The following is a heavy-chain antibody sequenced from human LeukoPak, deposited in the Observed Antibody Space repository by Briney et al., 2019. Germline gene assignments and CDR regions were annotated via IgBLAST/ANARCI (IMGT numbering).Heavy chain of an antibody. D-gene: IGHD5-18*01. CDR1: GGSFSGYY. J-gene: IGHJ4*02. Sequence: PSETLSLTCAVYGGSFSGYYWSWIRQPPGKGLEWIGEINHSGSTNYNPSLKSRVTISVDTSKNQFSLKLSSVTAADTAVYYCARDRGYSYGYSFDYWGQGTLVTVSS. CDR2: INHSGST. V-gene: IGHV4-34*01. CDR3: ARDRGYSYGYSFDY.